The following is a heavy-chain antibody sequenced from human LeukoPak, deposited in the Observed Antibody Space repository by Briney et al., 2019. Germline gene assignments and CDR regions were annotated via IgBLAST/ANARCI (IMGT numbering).Heavy chain of an antibody. CDR2: IYYSGST. V-gene: IGHV4-59*08. J-gene: IGHJ4*02. CDR3: ASSIAVAGSFDY. D-gene: IGHD6-19*01. CDR1: GGSISSYY. Sequence: SETLSLTCTVSGGSISSYYWSWIRQPPGKGLEWIGYIYYSGSTNYNPSLKSRVTISVDTSKNQFSLKLSSVTAADTAVYYCASSIAVAGSFDYWGRGTLVTVSS.